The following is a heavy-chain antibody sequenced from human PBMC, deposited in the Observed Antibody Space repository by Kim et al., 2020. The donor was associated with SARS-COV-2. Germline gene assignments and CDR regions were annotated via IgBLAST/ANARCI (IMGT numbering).Heavy chain of an antibody. Sequence: GGSLRLSCGASGFTFSRHAMSWVRQASGKGLEWVSTIDSRGGNTYYADSVKGWFTISRDNSKNTLYLETNSLRAEDTAVYYCAKYYHASGNRNGMDVWGQGTTVTVSS. CDR1: GFTFSRHA. J-gene: IGHJ6*02. D-gene: IGHD3-10*01. V-gene: IGHV3-23*01. CDR3: AKYYHASGNRNGMDV. CDR2: IDSRGGNT.